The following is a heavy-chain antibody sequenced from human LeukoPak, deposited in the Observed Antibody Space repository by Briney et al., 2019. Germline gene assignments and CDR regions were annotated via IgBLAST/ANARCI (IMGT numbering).Heavy chain of an antibody. D-gene: IGHD5-18*01. CDR2: IYHSGST. Sequence: SQTLSLTCAVSGGSISSGGYSWSWIRQPPGKGLEWIGYIYHSGSTYYNPSLKSRVTISVDRSKNQFSLKLSSVTAADTAVYYCARGLRSGYSYGHPTPYYFDYWGQGTLVTVSS. CDR3: ARGLRSGYSYGHPTPYYFDY. V-gene: IGHV4-30-2*01. J-gene: IGHJ4*02. CDR1: GGSISSGGYS.